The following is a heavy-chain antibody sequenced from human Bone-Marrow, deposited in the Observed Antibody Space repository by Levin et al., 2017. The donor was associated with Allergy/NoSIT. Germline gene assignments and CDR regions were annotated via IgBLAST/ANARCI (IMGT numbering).Heavy chain of an antibody. CDR3: MRPNSNLNYHLDATLDI. V-gene: IGHV5-51*01. D-gene: IGHD4-11*01. Sequence: GESLKISCKASGYSFASYWIGWVRQRPGEGLEWMAIVFPGDSKTRYIPSFQGQVTISADKSINTAYLQWSSLKASDTAVYYCMRPNSNLNYHLDATLDIWGQGTMVTVSS. CDR2: VFPGDSKT. J-gene: IGHJ3*02. CDR1: GYSFASYW.